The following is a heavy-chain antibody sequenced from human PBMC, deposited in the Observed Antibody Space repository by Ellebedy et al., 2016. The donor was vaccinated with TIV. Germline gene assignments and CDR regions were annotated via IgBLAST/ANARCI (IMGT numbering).Heavy chain of an antibody. J-gene: IGHJ6*02. CDR3: ARVRWATVARGVPFHYGMDV. CDR1: GYTFTGYY. D-gene: IGHD3-10*01. Sequence: ASVKVSCKASGYTFTGYYMHWVRQAPGQGLEWMGIINPSGGSTSYAQKFQGRVTMTRDTSTSTVYMELSSLRSEDTAVYYCARVRWATVARGVPFHYGMDVWGQGTTVTVTS. CDR2: INPSGGST. V-gene: IGHV1-46*01.